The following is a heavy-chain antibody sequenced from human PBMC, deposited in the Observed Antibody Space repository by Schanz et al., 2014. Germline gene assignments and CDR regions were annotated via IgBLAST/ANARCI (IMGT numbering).Heavy chain of an antibody. V-gene: IGHV1-8*01. J-gene: IGHJ6*03. CDR3: ARVSMEFERGKSYYYYMDV. CDR1: GYPFTSDD. CDR2: MNPNSGDT. D-gene: IGHD3-10*01. Sequence: QVQLVQSGAEVKKPGASVKVSCRASGYPFTSDDITWVRQAPGQGLEWMGWMNPNSGDTDYPRKFQDRVTMTRNTSISTAYMELNSLTAEDTAVYYCARVSMEFERGKSYYYYMDVWGRGTTVTVSS.